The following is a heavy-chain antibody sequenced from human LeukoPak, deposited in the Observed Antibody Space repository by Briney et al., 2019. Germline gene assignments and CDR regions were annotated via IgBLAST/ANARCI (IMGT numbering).Heavy chain of an antibody. CDR2: ISYDGSDS. V-gene: IGHV3-30*18. CDR3: AKSITRIVVEPDY. Sequence: PGGSLRLSCAASGFTFSNYGMHWVRQAPGRGLEWVAIISYDGSDSYYADSVRGRFTISRDNSKSTLYLQMNSLRAEDTAVYYCAKSITRIVVEPDYWDQGTLVTVSS. CDR1: GFTFSNYG. D-gene: IGHD3-22*01. J-gene: IGHJ4*02.